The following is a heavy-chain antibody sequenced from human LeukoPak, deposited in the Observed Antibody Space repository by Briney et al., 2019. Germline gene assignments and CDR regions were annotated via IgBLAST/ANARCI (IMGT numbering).Heavy chain of an antibody. CDR3: ARDDGGDSNNAFDI. D-gene: IGHD2-21*02. V-gene: IGHV1-2*02. J-gene: IGHJ3*02. Sequence: ASVKVSCKASGYTFTGYYMHWVRQAPGQGLEWMGWINAKSGGTNYAQKFQGRVTMTRDTSSSTAYMELSRLGSDDTAVYYWARDDGGDSNNAFDIWGQGTMVTVCS. CDR1: GYTFTGYY. CDR2: INAKSGGT.